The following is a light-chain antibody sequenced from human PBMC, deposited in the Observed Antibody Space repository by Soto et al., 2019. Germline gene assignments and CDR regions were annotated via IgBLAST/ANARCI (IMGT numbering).Light chain of an antibody. J-gene: IGLJ1*01. CDR2: EVT. V-gene: IGLV2-14*01. CDR3: SSYTTRSTHV. Sequence: QSALTQPASVSGSPGQSITISCTGTSSDVGRFNFVSWFQQHPGKAPKLLIYEVTKRPSGVSNRFSGSESGNTASLTISGLQTEDEADYYCSSYTTRSTHVFGTGTKVTVL. CDR1: SSDVGRFNF.